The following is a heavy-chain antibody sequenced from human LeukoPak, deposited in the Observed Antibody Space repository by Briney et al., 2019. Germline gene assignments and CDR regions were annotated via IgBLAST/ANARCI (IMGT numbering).Heavy chain of an antibody. CDR1: GGSFSGYY. J-gene: IGHJ4*02. CDR3: ARQKDDFWSGYQDY. V-gene: IGHV4-34*01. D-gene: IGHD3-3*01. Sequence: SGTLSLTCAVYGGSFSGYYWSWIRQPPGKGLEWIGEINHSGSTNYNPSLKSRVTISVDTSKNQFSLKLSSVTAADTAVYYCARQKDDFWSGYQDYWGQGTLVTVSS. CDR2: INHSGST.